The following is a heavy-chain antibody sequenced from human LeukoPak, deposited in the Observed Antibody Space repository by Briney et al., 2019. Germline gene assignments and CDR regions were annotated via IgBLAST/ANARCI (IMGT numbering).Heavy chain of an antibody. Sequence: ASVKVSCKASGYTFTGYYMHWVRQAPGQGLEWMGWINPNSGGTNYAQKFQGRVTMTRDTSISTAYMELSRLRSDDTAVYYCAKDWDYYYDSSGYLDYWGQGTLVTVSS. CDR1: GYTFTGYY. J-gene: IGHJ4*02. CDR3: AKDWDYYYDSSGYLDY. CDR2: INPNSGGT. D-gene: IGHD3-22*01. V-gene: IGHV1-2*02.